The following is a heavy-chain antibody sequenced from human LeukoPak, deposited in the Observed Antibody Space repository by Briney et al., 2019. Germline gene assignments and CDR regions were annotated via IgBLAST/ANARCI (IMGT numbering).Heavy chain of an antibody. D-gene: IGHD3-9*01. CDR3: ARGHLRYFDWLPPTISMDV. CDR2: MNPNSGNT. J-gene: IGHJ6*04. V-gene: IGHV1-8*01. Sequence: ASVKVSCKAYGYTFTSYDINWVRQATGQGLEWMGWMNPNSGNTGYAQKFQGRVTMTRNTSISTAYMELSSLRSEDTAVYYCARGHLRYFDWLPPTISMDVWGKGTTVTVSS. CDR1: GYTFTSYD.